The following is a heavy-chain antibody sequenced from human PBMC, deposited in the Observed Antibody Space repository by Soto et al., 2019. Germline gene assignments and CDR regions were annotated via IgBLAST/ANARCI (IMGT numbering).Heavy chain of an antibody. D-gene: IGHD3-22*01. J-gene: IGHJ3*02. CDR2: IYHSGST. Sequence: QLQLQESGSGLVKPSQTLSLTCAVSGGSISSGGYSWSWIRQPPGKGLEWIGYIYHSGSTYYNPSLKSRVTISVDRSKNQFSLKLSSVTAADTAVYYCAAIIEDYYDSSCGAFDIWGQGTMVTVSS. CDR3: AAIIEDYYDSSCGAFDI. CDR1: GGSISSGGYS. V-gene: IGHV4-30-2*01.